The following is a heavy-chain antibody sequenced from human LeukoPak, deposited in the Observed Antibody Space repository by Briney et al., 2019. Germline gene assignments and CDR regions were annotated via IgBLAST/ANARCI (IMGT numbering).Heavy chain of an antibody. J-gene: IGHJ4*02. Sequence: PSETLSLTCTISGGSISSYYWSWIRQPPGKGLEWIGYIYHSGSTNYNPSLKSRVTISVDTSKNQFSLKLSSVTAAATAVYYCARDRGYSYGSLQAFDYWGQGTLVTVSS. V-gene: IGHV4-59*01. CDR2: IYHSGST. D-gene: IGHD5-18*01. CDR3: ARDRGYSYGSLQAFDY. CDR1: GGSISSYY.